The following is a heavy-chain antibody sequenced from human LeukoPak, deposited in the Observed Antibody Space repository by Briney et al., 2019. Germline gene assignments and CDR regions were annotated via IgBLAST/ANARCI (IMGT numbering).Heavy chain of an antibody. V-gene: IGHV4-4*07. CDR2: LYTSGST. J-gene: IGHJ4*02. D-gene: IGHD3-22*01. Sequence: PSETLSLTCTVSGGSITDYHWIWIRQPAGKGLEWIGRLYTSGSTNYNPSLKSRVSMSVDTSKKQFSLRLSSVTAADTAVYYCARPSYYYDAQGDYWGQGTLVTVSS. CDR1: GGSITDYH. CDR3: ARPSYYYDAQGDY.